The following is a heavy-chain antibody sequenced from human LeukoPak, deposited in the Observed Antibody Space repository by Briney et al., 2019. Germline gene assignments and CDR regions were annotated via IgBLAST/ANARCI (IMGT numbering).Heavy chain of an antibody. J-gene: IGHJ6*02. Sequence: PSETLSLTCTVSGGSISSGGYYWSWIRQHPGKGLEWIGYIYYSGSTYYNPSLKSRVTISVDTSKNRFSLKLSSVTAADTAVYYCARDLHYSKHGMDVWGQGTTVTVSS. D-gene: IGHD4-4*01. CDR3: ARDLHYSKHGMDV. CDR2: IYYSGST. V-gene: IGHV4-31*03. CDR1: GGSISSGGYY.